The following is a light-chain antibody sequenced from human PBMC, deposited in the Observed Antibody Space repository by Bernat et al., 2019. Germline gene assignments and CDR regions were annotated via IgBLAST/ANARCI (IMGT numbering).Light chain of an antibody. CDR1: SSDVGSYNL. Sequence: QSALTQPASVSGSPGQSITISCTGTSSDVGSYNLVSWYQQHPGKAPKLMIYEGSKRPSGVSNRFSGSTSGNTASLTISGLQAEDEADYYCCSYEGSSTLKVFGGGTKLTVL. V-gene: IGLV2-23*01. CDR3: CSYEGSSTLKV. J-gene: IGLJ3*02. CDR2: EGS.